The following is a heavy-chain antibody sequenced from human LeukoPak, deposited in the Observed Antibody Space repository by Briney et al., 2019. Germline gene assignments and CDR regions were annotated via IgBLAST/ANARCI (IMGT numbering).Heavy chain of an antibody. J-gene: IGHJ4*02. CDR3: ARSDTTGYLQLLY. CDR2: IYPGDSDT. V-gene: IGHV5-51*01. Sequence: GESLKISCKGSGYRFTSYWIGWVRQMPGKGLEWMGIIYPGDSDTRYSPSFRGQVTISADKFISTAYLHWSSLKDSDTAMYYCARSDTTGYLQLLYWGQGTLVTVSS. D-gene: IGHD3-22*01. CDR1: GYRFTSYW.